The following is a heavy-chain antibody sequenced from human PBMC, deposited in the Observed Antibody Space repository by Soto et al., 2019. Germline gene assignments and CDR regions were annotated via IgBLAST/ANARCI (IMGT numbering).Heavy chain of an antibody. V-gene: IGHV4-30-2*06. CDR2: IYQGGSA. Sequence: TLSLTCTVSGGSITSGGYSWSWIRQLPGQGLEWIGYIYQGGSAYYNPSLKTRVTISLDRSKNQFSLNLTSVTAADTAVYYCARSFYGVDLWGQGAPVTVSS. CDR1: GGSITSGGYS. J-gene: IGHJ6*02. CDR3: ARSFYGVDL.